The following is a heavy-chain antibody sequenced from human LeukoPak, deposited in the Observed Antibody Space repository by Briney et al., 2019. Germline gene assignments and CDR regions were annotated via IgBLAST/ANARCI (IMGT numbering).Heavy chain of an antibody. CDR3: ARDRLHYGEYEKTFDY. D-gene: IGHD4-17*01. CDR2: ITFSSSII. V-gene: IGHV3-48*01. J-gene: IGHJ4*02. Sequence: AGGSLRLSCAASGFTFSSYSMNWVRQAPGKGLERVSYITFSSSIIYYADSVKGRFTISRDNAKNSLYPQMNSLRAEDTAVYYCARDRLHYGEYEKTFDYWGQGTLVSVSS. CDR1: GFTFSSYS.